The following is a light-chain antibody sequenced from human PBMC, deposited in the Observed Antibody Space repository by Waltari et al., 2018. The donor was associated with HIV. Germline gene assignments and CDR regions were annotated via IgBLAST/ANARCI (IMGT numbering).Light chain of an antibody. Sequence: MTQSPLSLLVSPGEPASISCRSSQSLLYSNGHTYLGWFLQKPGKAPKLLIYAASSLQSGVPPRFSGSGSGTDFTLAISSLQPEDFATYYCQQSTSTPLTFGGGTKVEI. CDR2: AAS. CDR1: QSLLYSNGHTY. V-gene: IGKV1-39*01. J-gene: IGKJ4*01. CDR3: QQSTSTPLT.